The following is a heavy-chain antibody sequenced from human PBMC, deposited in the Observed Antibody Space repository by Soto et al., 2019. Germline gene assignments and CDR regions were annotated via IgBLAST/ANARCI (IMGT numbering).Heavy chain of an antibody. V-gene: IGHV2-5*01. CDR3: AHVPATAIWESYAFDI. Sequence: GSGPTLVNPTQTLTLTCTFSGFSLSTSGVGVGWIRQPPGKALEWLALIYWNDDKRYSPSLKSRLTITKDTSKNQVVLTMTNMDPVDTATYYCAHVPATAIWESYAFDIWGQGTMVTVSS. D-gene: IGHD2-2*01. CDR2: IYWNDDK. J-gene: IGHJ3*02. CDR1: GFSLSTSGVG.